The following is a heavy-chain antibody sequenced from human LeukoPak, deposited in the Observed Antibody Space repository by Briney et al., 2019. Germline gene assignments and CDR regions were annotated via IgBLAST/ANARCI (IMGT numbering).Heavy chain of an antibody. V-gene: IGHV4-34*01. Sequence: SETLSLTCAVYGGSFSGYYWSWIRQPPGKGLEWIGEINHSGGTNYNPSLKSRVTISVDTSKNQFSLKLSSVTAADTAVYYCARVNSYYYGSGSYYKLLYYMDVWGKGTTVTVSS. J-gene: IGHJ6*03. D-gene: IGHD3-10*01. CDR1: GGSFSGYY. CDR2: INHSGGT. CDR3: ARVNSYYYGSGSYYKLLYYMDV.